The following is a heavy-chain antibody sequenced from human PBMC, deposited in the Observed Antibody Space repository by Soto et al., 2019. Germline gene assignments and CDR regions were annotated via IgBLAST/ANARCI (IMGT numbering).Heavy chain of an antibody. CDR3: ARAGYYDSSGYRWFDP. CDR1: GGTFSSYA. CDR2: IIPIFGTA. D-gene: IGHD3-22*01. V-gene: IGHV1-69*13. J-gene: IGHJ5*02. Sequence: SVKVSCKASGGTFSSYAISWVRQAPGRGLEWMGGIIPIFGTANYAQKFQGRVTITADESTSTAYMELSSLRSEDTAVYYCARAGYYDSSGYRWFDPWGQGTLVTVST.